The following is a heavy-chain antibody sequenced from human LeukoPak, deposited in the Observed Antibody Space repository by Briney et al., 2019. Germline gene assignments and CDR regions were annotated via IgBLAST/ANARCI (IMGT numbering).Heavy chain of an antibody. Sequence: ASVKVSCKASGYTFTSYGISWVRQAPGQGLEWMGWISAYNGKTYYAQKFQGRVTVTTDTSTSTAYMDLRSLRSDDTAVYYCARNSGSYLSGTDWGQGTLVTVSS. CDR1: GYTFTSYG. D-gene: IGHD1-26*01. CDR2: ISAYNGKT. CDR3: ARNSGSYLSGTD. V-gene: IGHV1-18*01. J-gene: IGHJ4*02.